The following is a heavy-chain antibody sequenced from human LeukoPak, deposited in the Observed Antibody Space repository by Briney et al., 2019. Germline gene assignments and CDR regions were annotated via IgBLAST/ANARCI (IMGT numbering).Heavy chain of an antibody. D-gene: IGHD2-2*01. CDR3: ARVGVPAARRYYYYYMDV. CDR1: GGSFSGYY. CDR2: INLSGST. Sequence: PPETLSLTCAVYGGSFSGYYWSWIRQPPRKGLEWIGEINLSGSTNYNPSLKSRVTISVDTSKNQFSLKLSSVTAADTAVYYCARVGVPAARRYYYYYMDVWGKGTTVTVSS. J-gene: IGHJ6*03. V-gene: IGHV4-34*01.